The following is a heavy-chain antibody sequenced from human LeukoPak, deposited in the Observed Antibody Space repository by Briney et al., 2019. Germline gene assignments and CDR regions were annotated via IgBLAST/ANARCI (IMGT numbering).Heavy chain of an antibody. J-gene: IGHJ4*02. V-gene: IGHV4-31*03. Sequence: SETLSLTCTVSGGSISSGGYYWSWIRQHPGKGLEWIGYIYYSGSTYYNPSLKSRVTISVDTSKNQFSLKLSSVTAADTAVYYCARDRSSRYYYDSSGYLDYWGQRTLVTVSS. CDR3: ARDRSSRYYYDSSGYLDY. CDR2: IYYSGST. D-gene: IGHD3-22*01. CDR1: GGSISSGGYY.